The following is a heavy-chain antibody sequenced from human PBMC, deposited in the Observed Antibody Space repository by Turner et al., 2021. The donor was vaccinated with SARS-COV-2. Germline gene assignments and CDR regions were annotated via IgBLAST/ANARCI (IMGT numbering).Heavy chain of an antibody. CDR2: INQDGRAK. CDR3: ARGGCSGGSCPLGLGFYHAFDI. Sequence: EMQVVESAGGLVQPGGYLGLPGASSGSRVRRFGMSWVRQGPGKGLEWVANINQDGRAKNYLHSVRGPFTISRDNAKNSLFLQMNSLRAEDTAVYYCARGGCSGGSCPLGLGFYHAFDIWGQGTTVTVSS. CDR1: GSRVRRFG. D-gene: IGHD2-15*01. V-gene: IGHV3-7*01. J-gene: IGHJ3*02.